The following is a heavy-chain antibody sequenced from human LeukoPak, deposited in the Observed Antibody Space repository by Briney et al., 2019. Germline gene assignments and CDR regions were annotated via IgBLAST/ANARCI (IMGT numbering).Heavy chain of an antibody. CDR3: ARSSGTYFDY. V-gene: IGHV3-48*01. J-gene: IGHJ4*02. CDR2: ISSSSSSI. CDR1: GFTFSSYS. D-gene: IGHD1-26*01. Sequence: PGGSLRLSCAASGFTFSSYSMNWVRQAPGKGLEWVSYISSSSSSIYYADSVKSRFTISRDNAKNSLYLQMNSLRAEDTAVYYCARSSGTYFDYWGQGTLVTVSS.